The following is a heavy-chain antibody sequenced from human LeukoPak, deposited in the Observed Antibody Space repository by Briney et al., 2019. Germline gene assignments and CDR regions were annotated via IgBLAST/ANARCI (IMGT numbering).Heavy chain of an antibody. J-gene: IGHJ6*03. D-gene: IGHD3-3*01. CDR2: ISAYNGNT. CDR3: ARVAVPFYFWSGSYYYYYMDV. V-gene: IGHV1-18*01. Sequence: GASVKVSCKASGYTFTSYGISWVRQAPGQGLEWMGWISAYNGNTNYAQKLQGRVTITRNTSISTAYMELSSLRSEDTAVYYCARVAVPFYFWSGSYYYYYMDVWGKGTTVTVSS. CDR1: GYTFTSYG.